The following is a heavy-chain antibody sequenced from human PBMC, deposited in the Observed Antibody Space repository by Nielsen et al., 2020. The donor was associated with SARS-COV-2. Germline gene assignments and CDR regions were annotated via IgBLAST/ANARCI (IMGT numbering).Heavy chain of an antibody. CDR2: LRYDGTSK. Sequence: GESLKISCTASGFTLSTYGMHWVRQAPGKGLEWVAFLRYDGTSKSYGDSVKGRFTISRDNSKNTLYLQMNSLRVEDTAIYYCAKDRFHDYVWGTYRYFDHWGQGALVTVFS. J-gene: IGHJ4*02. CDR1: GFTLSTYG. CDR3: AKDRFHDYVWGTYRYFDH. D-gene: IGHD3-16*02. V-gene: IGHV3-30*02.